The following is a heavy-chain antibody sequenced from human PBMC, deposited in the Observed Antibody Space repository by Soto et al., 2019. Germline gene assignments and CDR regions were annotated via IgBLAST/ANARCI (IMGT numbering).Heavy chain of an antibody. CDR2: IGTSGDNT. V-gene: IGHV3-23*01. J-gene: IGHJ3*02. CDR3: ARRAYYFEDTGSHAFDI. D-gene: IGHD3-22*01. CDR1: GYNFNKYA. Sequence: EVQLLESGGGLRQPGGSLRLSCVASGYNFNKYAVSWVRQAPGKGLEWVSAIGTSGDNTYYTDSVKGRFTISRDNSKNMLYLQMDSLTAEDTAVYYCARRAYYFEDTGSHAFDIWGQGTRVTVSS.